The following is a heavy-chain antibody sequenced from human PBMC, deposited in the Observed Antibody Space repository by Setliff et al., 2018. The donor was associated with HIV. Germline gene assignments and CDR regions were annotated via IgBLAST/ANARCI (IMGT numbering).Heavy chain of an antibody. D-gene: IGHD1-1*01. V-gene: IGHV1-69*10. Sequence: SVKVSCKASGGSITNYVINWVRQAPGQGLEWMGGLIPALGIAHYVPKFQGRLTISADESRTTAYMELSGLSSDDSAVYFCAKQIQEIYNPAHPLDAWGQGTLVTVSS. CDR2: LIPALGIA. CDR3: AKQIQEIYNPAHPLDA. CDR1: GGSITNYV. J-gene: IGHJ5*02.